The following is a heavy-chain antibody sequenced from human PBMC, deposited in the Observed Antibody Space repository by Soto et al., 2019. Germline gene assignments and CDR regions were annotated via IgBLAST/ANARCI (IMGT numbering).Heavy chain of an antibody. Sequence: GGSLRLSCSASGFTFTSYAMSWVRQAPGKGLEWVSGISGSGGDTKSADSVKGRFTISRDNFKNMLYLQMNSLRAEDTALYYCARESLKNYYDSGGDAFDIWGQGTMVTVSS. D-gene: IGHD3-22*01. J-gene: IGHJ3*02. CDR2: ISGSGGDT. CDR1: GFTFTSYA. CDR3: ARESLKNYYDSGGDAFDI. V-gene: IGHV3-23*01.